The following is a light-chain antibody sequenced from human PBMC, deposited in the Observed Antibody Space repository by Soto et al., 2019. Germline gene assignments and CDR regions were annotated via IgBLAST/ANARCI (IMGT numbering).Light chain of an antibody. V-gene: IGKV1-27*01. Sequence: DFQMTQSPSSLSASVGDRVTITCRARQAIRNNLAWYQQKPGKLPHLLIYSASTLQSGVPSRFSGSGSGTDFILTISSLQPEDVGTYYCQKCDAAPFTFGPGTTVDIK. CDR3: QKCDAAPFT. CDR1: QAIRNN. CDR2: SAS. J-gene: IGKJ3*01.